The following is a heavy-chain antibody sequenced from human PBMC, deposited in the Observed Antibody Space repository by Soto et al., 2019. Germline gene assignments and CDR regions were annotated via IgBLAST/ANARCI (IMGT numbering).Heavy chain of an antibody. J-gene: IGHJ5*02. Sequence: EVQLLESGGGLVQPGGSLRLSCAASGFTFSTYAMSWVRQAPGKGLKWVSAISGSGSSTYYADSVKGRFTISRDNSKNTLYQQMTSLRAEDTDVYYCALQQAVAGTTNWFDPWGQGTLVTVSS. CDR3: ALQQAVAGTTNWFDP. V-gene: IGHV3-23*01. D-gene: IGHD6-19*01. CDR2: ISGSGSST. CDR1: GFTFSTYA.